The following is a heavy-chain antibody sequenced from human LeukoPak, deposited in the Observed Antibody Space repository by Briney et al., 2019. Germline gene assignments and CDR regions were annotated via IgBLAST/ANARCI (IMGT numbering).Heavy chain of an antibody. Sequence: SETLSLTCAVYGGSFSGYYWSWIRQPPGKGLEWIGEINHSGSTNYNPSLKSRVTISVDTSKNQFSLKLSSVTAADTAVYYCARETIFGVVYFDYWGQGTLVTVSS. D-gene: IGHD3-3*01. CDR2: INHSGST. V-gene: IGHV4-34*01. CDR1: GGSFSGYY. J-gene: IGHJ4*02. CDR3: ARETIFGVVYFDY.